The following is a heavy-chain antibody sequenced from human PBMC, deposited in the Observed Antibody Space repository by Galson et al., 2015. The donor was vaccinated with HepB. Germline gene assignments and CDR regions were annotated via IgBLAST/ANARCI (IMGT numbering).Heavy chain of an antibody. J-gene: IGHJ4*02. D-gene: IGHD5-24*01. V-gene: IGHV3-33*01. Sequence: LRLSCAASGFTFSSYGMHWVRQAPGKGLEWVAVIWYDGSNKYYADSVKGRFTISRDNSKNTLYLQMNSLRAEDTAVYYCAREGGDGYKHLDYWGQGTLVTVSS. CDR3: AREGGDGYKHLDY. CDR1: GFTFSSYG. CDR2: IWYDGSNK.